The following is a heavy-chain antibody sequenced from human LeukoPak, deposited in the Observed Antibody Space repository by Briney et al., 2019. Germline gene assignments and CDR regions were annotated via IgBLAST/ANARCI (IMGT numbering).Heavy chain of an antibody. J-gene: IGHJ6*02. D-gene: IGHD6-6*01. CDR2: ISGSGGST. V-gene: IGHV3-23*01. CDR1: GFTFSSYP. CDR3: AKAEYSSNYGMDV. Sequence: GGSLRLSCAASGFTFSSYPMSWVRQAPGKGLEWVSAISGSGGSTYYADSVKGRFTISRDNSKNTLYLQMNSLRAEDTAVYYCAKAEYSSNYGMDVWGQGTTVTVSS.